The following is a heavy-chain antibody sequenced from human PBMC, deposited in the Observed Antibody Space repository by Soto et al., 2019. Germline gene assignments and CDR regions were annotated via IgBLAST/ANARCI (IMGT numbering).Heavy chain of an antibody. CDR2: ISGSGGST. J-gene: IGHJ4*02. CDR3: AKESSPSYYDILTGYYYD. Sequence: GGSLRLSCAASGFTLSSYAMSWVRQAPGKGLRWVSVISGSGGSTYYADSVKARFTISRDNSKNTLYLQMDSLRAEDTAVYYCAKESSPSYYDILTGYYYDWGQGTLVTVSS. V-gene: IGHV3-23*01. CDR1: GFTLSSYA. D-gene: IGHD3-9*01.